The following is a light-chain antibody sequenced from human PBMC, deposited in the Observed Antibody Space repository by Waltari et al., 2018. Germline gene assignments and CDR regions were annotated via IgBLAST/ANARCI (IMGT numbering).Light chain of an antibody. CDR2: DAS. V-gene: IGKV3-11*01. CDR1: QSVSSQ. J-gene: IGKJ1*01. Sequence: EIVLTQSPATLSLSPGEGATLSCRASQSVSSQLVWYQQKRGQAPRLLIYDASNRATGIPARCSGSGSGTDFTITISSLEPEDFAVYYCQQCNNSPPTFGQGTKVEIK. CDR3: QQCNNSPPT.